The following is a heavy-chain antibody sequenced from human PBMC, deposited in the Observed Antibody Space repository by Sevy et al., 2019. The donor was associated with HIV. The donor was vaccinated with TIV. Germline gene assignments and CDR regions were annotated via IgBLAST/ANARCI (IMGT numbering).Heavy chain of an antibody. J-gene: IGHJ4*02. V-gene: IGHV3-49*04. D-gene: IGHD1-1*01. CDR2: LKSKAYGGTL. CDR3: TRWKGAKSIFDY. Sequence: GGSLRLSCTASGFTFGDYAMSWVRLAPGKGLEWVAFLKSKAYGGTLDYAASVKGRFTISRDYSKSIAHLQMNDLKTEDTAIYYCTRWKGAKSIFDYWGQGALVTVSS. CDR1: GFTFGDYA.